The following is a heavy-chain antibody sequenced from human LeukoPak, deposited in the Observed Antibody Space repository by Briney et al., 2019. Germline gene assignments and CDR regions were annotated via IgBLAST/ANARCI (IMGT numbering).Heavy chain of an antibody. Sequence: SETLSLTCSVSGVSISSGSNYWGWIRQPPGKTLEWIGSIYSSGSTYYNSSLENRVIILMDTSKNHFSLTLSSVTAADTAVYYCTRSDGYGLISIWGQGTMVTVSS. CDR2: IYSSGST. J-gene: IGHJ3*01. V-gene: IGHV4-39*07. D-gene: IGHD3-10*01. CDR3: TRSDGYGLISI. CDR1: GVSISSGSNY.